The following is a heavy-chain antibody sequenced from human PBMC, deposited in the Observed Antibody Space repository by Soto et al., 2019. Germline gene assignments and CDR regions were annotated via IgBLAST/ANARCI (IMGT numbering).Heavy chain of an antibody. Sequence: ASVKVSCKASGYSFNDYYIHWVRQAPRQGPEWMGWINPNDGGTKYAEKFHDRVSMTRDTFITTVYMEMSGLRSDDTAVYFCARDLNPYYGPGSLNGYFDYWGQGSLVTVSS. D-gene: IGHD3-10*01. V-gene: IGHV1-2*02. CDR3: ARDLNPYYGPGSLNGYFDY. CDR1: GYSFNDYY. J-gene: IGHJ4*02. CDR2: INPNDGGT.